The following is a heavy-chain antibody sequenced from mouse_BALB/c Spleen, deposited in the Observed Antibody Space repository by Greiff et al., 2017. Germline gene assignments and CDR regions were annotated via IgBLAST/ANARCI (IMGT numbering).Heavy chain of an antibody. CDR1: GYTFTSYV. CDR2: INPYNDGT. CDR3: ARWTTRYAMDY. D-gene: IGHD2-12*01. Sequence: EVQLQESGPELVKPGASVKMSCKASGYTFTSYVMNWVKQKPGQGIEWIGYINPYNDGTKYNAKFKGKATLTSDKSSSTAYMELSSLTSEDSAVYYCARWTTRYAMDYWGQGTSVTVSS. J-gene: IGHJ4*01. V-gene: IGHV1-14*01.